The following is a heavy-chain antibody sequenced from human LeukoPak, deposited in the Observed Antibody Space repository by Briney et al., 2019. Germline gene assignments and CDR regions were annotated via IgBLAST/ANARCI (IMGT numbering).Heavy chain of an antibody. CDR1: GYTFTSYG. V-gene: IGHV1-18*01. J-gene: IGHJ4*02. CDR3: ARDLTTGEIDY. Sequence: ASVKVSCKASGYTFTSYGISWVRQAPGEGLEWSGWISAYNGNTNYAQKLQGRVTMTTDTSTSTAYMELRSLRSDDTAVYYCARDLTTGEIDYWGQGTLVTVSS. D-gene: IGHD1-14*01. CDR2: ISAYNGNT.